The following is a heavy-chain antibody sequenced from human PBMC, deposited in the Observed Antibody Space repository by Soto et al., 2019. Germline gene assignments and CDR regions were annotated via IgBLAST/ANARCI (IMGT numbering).Heavy chain of an antibody. CDR3: ACSIAAGRMAFDI. D-gene: IGHD6-6*01. Sequence: QVQLVESGGGVVQPGRSMRLSCAASGFTFSSYARHWVRQAPGKGLEWVAVISYDGSNKYYADSVKGRFTISRDNSKNTLYLQMNSLRAEDTAVYYCACSIAAGRMAFDIWGQGTMVIVSS. J-gene: IGHJ3*02. CDR1: GFTFSSYA. CDR2: ISYDGSNK. V-gene: IGHV3-30-3*01.